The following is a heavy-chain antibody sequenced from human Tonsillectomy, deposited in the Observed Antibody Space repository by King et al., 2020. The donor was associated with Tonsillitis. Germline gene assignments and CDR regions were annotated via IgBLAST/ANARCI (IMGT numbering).Heavy chain of an antibody. V-gene: IGHV3-11*06. CDR1: GFTFSDYY. Sequence: VQLVESGGGLVKPGGSLRLSCAASGFTFSDYYMSWIRQAPGKGLEWVSHISSSSDYTNYADSVKGRFTISRDNAKNSVYLQMNSLRAEDTAVYYCARGFTWELLSYFDYWGQGTLVTVSS. D-gene: IGHD1-26*01. CDR3: ARGFTWELLSYFDY. J-gene: IGHJ4*02. CDR2: ISSSSDYT.